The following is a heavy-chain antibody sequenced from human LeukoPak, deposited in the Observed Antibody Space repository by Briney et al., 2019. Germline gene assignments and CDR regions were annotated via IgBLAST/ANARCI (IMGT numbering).Heavy chain of an antibody. J-gene: IGHJ4*02. CDR3: ARHRYSGSDTQGFDY. V-gene: IGHV5-51*01. CDR2: VYPSNSET. D-gene: IGHD5-12*01. CDR1: GYRFTDHW. Sequence: PGESLKLSCKGSGYRFTDHWIAWVRQMPGKGLEWMGIVYPSNSETRYSPSFQCQVTISADKSISTGYLQWSSLKASDTAMYFCARHRYSGSDTQGFDYWGQGTLVTVSS.